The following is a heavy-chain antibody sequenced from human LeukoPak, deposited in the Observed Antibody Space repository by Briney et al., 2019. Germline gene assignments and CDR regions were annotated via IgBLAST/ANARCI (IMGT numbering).Heavy chain of an antibody. CDR2: TYYRSKWYN. J-gene: IGHJ4*02. V-gene: IGHV6-1*01. Sequence: SQTLSLTCAISGDSVPSNSATWIWIRQSPSRGLEWLGRTYYRSKWYNDYAVSVESRTTINPDTSKNQFSLQLNSVTPEDTAVYFWERAAIDTSVYSFFDYGARGPLVPFSS. CDR1: GDSVPSNSAT. CDR3: ERAAIDTSVYSFFDY. D-gene: IGHD3-22*01.